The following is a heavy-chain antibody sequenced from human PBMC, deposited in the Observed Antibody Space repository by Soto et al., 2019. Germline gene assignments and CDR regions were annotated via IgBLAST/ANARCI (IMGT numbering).Heavy chain of an antibody. CDR2: MQPSTGRT. Sequence: QVQLVQSGAEVREPGASMKVSCKASGYRFSSLDINWVRQTAGQGLEWMGWMQPSTGRTGYAQKFQGRVTMTRDTSINTAYMELTTLTSDDTAFYYCARGVSAGVDYWGQGTLVTVSP. V-gene: IGHV1-8*01. J-gene: IGHJ4*02. CDR1: GYRFSSLD. CDR3: ARGVSAGVDY. D-gene: IGHD1-26*01.